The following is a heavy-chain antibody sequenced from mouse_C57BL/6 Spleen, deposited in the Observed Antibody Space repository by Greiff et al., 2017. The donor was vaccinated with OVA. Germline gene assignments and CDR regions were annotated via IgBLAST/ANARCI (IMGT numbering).Heavy chain of an antibody. D-gene: IGHD2-4*01. V-gene: IGHV1-69*01. CDR1: GYTFTSYW. Sequence: QVQLQQPGAELVMPGASVKLSCKASGYTFTSYWLHWVKQRPGQGLEWIGEIDPSDSYTNYNQKFKGKSTLTVDKSSSTAYMQLSSLTSEDSAVYYCAREGLSLFDYWGQGTTLTVSS. CDR3: AREGLSLFDY. CDR2: IDPSDSYT. J-gene: IGHJ2*01.